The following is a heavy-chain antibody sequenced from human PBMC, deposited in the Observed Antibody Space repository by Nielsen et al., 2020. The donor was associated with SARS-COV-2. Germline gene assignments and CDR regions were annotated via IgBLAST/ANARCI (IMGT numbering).Heavy chain of an antibody. J-gene: IGHJ5*02. V-gene: IGHV3-7*05. CDR2: INQDGSEK. Sequence: GESLKISCAASGLTFSDHYMSWVRQSPGKGLEWVANINQDGSEKYYVDSVKGRFTISRDNAKNSLHLQMNSLRAEDTALYHCTKGGWLDDWGQGTPVTVSS. CDR1: GLTFSDHY. D-gene: IGHD3-10*01. CDR3: TKGGWLDD.